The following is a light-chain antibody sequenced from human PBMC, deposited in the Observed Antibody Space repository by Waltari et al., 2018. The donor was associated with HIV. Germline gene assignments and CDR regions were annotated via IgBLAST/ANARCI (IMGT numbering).Light chain of an antibody. J-gene: IGKJ4*01. CDR2: GAS. CDR1: QGISTW. V-gene: IGKV1-12*01. CDR3: QQTNGLPLT. Sequence: DIQMTPSPGYLSAFVGDRVTITCRASQGISTWLAWYQQKPGKVPQLLIHGASSLHSGVPSRFNGSGSGTQFSLTISSLQSEDFATYYCQQTNGLPLTFGGGTTV.